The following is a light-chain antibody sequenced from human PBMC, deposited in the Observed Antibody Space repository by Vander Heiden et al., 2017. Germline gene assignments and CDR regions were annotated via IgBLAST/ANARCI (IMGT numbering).Light chain of an antibody. CDR1: QSIITY. CDR3: QQRSNWLLT. Sequence: EIVLTQSPATLSLSPGERATLSCRASQSIITYLAWYQHKPGQAPRLLMYDASKRATGIPARFSGSGSGTDFTLTISGLEPEDFAVYYCQQRSNWLLTFGGGTKVEI. J-gene: IGKJ4*01. V-gene: IGKV3-11*01. CDR2: DAS.